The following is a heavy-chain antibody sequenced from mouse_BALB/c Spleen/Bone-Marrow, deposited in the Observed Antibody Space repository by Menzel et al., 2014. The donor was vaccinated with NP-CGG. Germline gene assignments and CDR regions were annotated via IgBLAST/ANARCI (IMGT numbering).Heavy chain of an antibody. CDR3: AREDYGAWLPY. Sequence: VQLQQSGAELVGPGASVKISCKAFGSTFTNRHINWGTQRPGQGLDWIGYIYPYNDYTSYNQKFKGKATLTVDKSSSTAYMELSSLTSEDSAVYYCAREDYGAWLPYWGQGTLVTVSA. J-gene: IGHJ3*01. CDR2: IYPYNDYT. CDR1: GSTFTNRH. D-gene: IGHD1-2*01. V-gene: IGHV1S45*01.